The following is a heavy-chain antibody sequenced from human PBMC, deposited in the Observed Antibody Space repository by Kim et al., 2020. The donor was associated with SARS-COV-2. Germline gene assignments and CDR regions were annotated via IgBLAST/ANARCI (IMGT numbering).Heavy chain of an antibody. Sequence: VKGRFTISRHNSKNTLYLRMNSLRAEDTAVYYCARDREYSYGSLLYYGMDVWGQGTTVTVSS. D-gene: IGHD5-18*01. V-gene: IGHV3-53*04. CDR3: ARDREYSYGSLLYYGMDV. J-gene: IGHJ6*02.